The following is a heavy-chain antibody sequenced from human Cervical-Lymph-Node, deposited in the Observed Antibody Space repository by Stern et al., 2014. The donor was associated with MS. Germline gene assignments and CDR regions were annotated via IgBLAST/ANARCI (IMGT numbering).Heavy chain of an antibody. J-gene: IGHJ4*02. CDR3: ARDGSSTYLDF. V-gene: IGHV1-69*01. CDR2: IIPILGTT. CDR1: GDTFNIYG. Sequence: QVQLMQSGAEVKKPGSSVKVSCKTSGDTFNIYGISWVRQAPGQGLEWMGGIIPILGTTNYAQKFQGKIKIIADESTTTVYMELSRLTSEDTAVYYCARDGSSTYLDFWGQGTLVTVSS. D-gene: IGHD6-13*01.